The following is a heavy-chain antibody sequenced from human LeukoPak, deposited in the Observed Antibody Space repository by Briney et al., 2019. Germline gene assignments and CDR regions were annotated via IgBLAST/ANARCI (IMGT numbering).Heavy chain of an antibody. CDR1: GFTFCSYA. CDR3: AKDEARGVGVDY. CDR2: ISGSGGST. V-gene: IGHV3-23*01. Sequence: VGSLRLSCAPSGFTFCSYAMSWVRHAPRKGLEWVSAISGSGGSTYYADSVKGRFTISRDNSKNTLYLQMNSLRAEDTAVYYCAKDEARGVGVDYWGQGTLVTVSS. D-gene: IGHD3-10*01. J-gene: IGHJ4*02.